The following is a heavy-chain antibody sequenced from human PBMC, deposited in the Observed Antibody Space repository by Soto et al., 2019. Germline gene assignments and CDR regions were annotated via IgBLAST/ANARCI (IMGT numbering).Heavy chain of an antibody. V-gene: IGHV3-23*01. D-gene: IGHD2-2*01. CDR3: AKADKDIVVVPAAIYYGMDV. CDR2: IIGSGGST. J-gene: IGHJ6*02. Sequence: EVQLLESGGGLVKPGGSLRLSCEASGFPFSSNAISWFRQAPGKGLGGFSAIIGSGGSTYYADSVKGRFTISRDNSKNTLYLQMNSLRAEDTAVYYCAKADKDIVVVPAAIYYGMDVWGQGTTVTVSS. CDR1: GFPFSSNA.